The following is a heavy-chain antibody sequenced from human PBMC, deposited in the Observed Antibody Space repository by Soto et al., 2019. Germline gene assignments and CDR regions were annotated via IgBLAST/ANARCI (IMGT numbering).Heavy chain of an antibody. V-gene: IGHV1-69*05. D-gene: IGHD6-19*01. CDR1: GGTFSSYA. Sequence: SVKVSCKASGGTFSSYAISWVRQAPGQGLEWMGGIIPIFGTANYAQKLQGRVTMTTDTSTSTAYMELRSLRSDDTAVYYCASGEQWLVGDAFDIRGQGTMVTVSS. CDR2: IIPIFGTA. J-gene: IGHJ3*02. CDR3: ASGEQWLVGDAFDI.